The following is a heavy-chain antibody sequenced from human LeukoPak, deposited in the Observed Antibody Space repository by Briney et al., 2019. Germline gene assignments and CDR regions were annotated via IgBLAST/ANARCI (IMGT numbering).Heavy chain of an antibody. J-gene: IGHJ3*02. Sequence: GRSLRLSCAASGFTFSSYGMHWVRQAPGKGLEWVAVVSYDGSNKYYADSVKGRFTISRDNSKNTLYLQMNSLRAEDTAVYYCAKDPYDSSGYYFPGAFDIWGQGTMVTVSS. D-gene: IGHD3-22*01. V-gene: IGHV3-30*18. CDR1: GFTFSSYG. CDR3: AKDPYDSSGYYFPGAFDI. CDR2: VSYDGSNK.